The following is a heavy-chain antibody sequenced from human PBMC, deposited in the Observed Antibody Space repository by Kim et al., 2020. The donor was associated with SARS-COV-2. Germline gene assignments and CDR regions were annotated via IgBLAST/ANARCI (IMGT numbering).Heavy chain of an antibody. V-gene: IGHV3-30*04. CDR1: GFTFSSYA. Sequence: GGSLRLSCAVSGFTFSSYAMHWVRQAPGKGLEWVAVISYDGSNKYYADSVKGRFTISRDNSKNTLYLQMNSLRAEDTAVYYCARDREAYYYDSSGYPVLHWGQGTLVTVSS. D-gene: IGHD3-22*01. J-gene: IGHJ4*02. CDR3: ARDREAYYYDSSGYPVLH. CDR2: ISYDGSNK.